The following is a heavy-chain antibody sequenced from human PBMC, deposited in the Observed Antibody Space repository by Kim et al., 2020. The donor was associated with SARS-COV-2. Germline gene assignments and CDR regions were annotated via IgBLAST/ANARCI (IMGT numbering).Heavy chain of an antibody. CDR3: ARNGGNYRFDY. Sequence: ASVKVSCKASGYSFSYNGVHWVRQATGQGLEWMGWINVANGDTKYSQKFQGRVSIMTDTSASTVYMELSSLISEDTALYYCARNGGNYRFDYWGQGTLVTVSS. J-gene: IGHJ4*02. CDR1: GYSFSYNG. V-gene: IGHV1-3*01. CDR2: INVANGDT. D-gene: IGHD1-26*01.